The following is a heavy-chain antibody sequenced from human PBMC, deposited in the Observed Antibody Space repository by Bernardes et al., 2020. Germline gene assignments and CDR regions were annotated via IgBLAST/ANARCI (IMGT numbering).Heavy chain of an antibody. CDR1: GFTFVSYE. J-gene: IGHJ4*02. V-gene: IGHV3-48*03. Sequence: GGSLRLSCAASGFTFVSYEMNWVRQAPGKGLEWVSYISSRGDNIYYADSVKGRFIISRDNAKNSLDLQMNSLTAEDTAIYYCCATGGRFLEGGTYWGRGTLVTVSS. CDR2: ISSRGDNI. CDR3: CATGGRFLEGGTY. D-gene: IGHD3-3*01.